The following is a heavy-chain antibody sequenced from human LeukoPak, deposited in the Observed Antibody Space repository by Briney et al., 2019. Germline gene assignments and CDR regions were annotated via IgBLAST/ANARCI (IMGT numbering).Heavy chain of an antibody. Sequence: ASETLSLTCTVSGGSISSYYWSWIRQPPGKGLESIGYIYYSGSTNYNPSLKSRVTISVDTSKNQFSLKLSSVTAADTAVYYCAGYSSSWPFDYWGQGTLVTVSS. CDR3: AGYSSSWPFDY. V-gene: IGHV4-59*01. J-gene: IGHJ4*02. D-gene: IGHD6-13*01. CDR1: GGSISSYY. CDR2: IYYSGST.